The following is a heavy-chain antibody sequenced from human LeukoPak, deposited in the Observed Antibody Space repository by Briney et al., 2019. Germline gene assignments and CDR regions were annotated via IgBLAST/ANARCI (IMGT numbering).Heavy chain of an antibody. D-gene: IGHD4-11*01. CDR2: ITSSSSYI. V-gene: IGHV3-21*01. CDR3: ARDLTVTSTCWFDR. CDR1: GFTFSSYS. Sequence: GGSLRLSCAVSGFTFSSYSMNWVRQAPGKGLEWVSSITSSSSYIYYADSVKGRFTISRDNAKNSLYLQMNSLRAEDTAVYYCARDLTVTSTCWFDRWGQGTLVTISS. J-gene: IGHJ5*02.